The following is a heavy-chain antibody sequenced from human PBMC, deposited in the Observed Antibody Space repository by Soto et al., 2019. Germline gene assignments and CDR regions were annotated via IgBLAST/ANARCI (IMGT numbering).Heavy chain of an antibody. J-gene: IGHJ6*02. V-gene: IGHV3-66*01. D-gene: IGHD2-8*01. CDR2: IYSGGST. Sequence: PGGSLRLSCAASGFTVSSNYMSWVRQAPGKGLEWVSVIYSGGSTYYADSVKGRFTISRDNSKNTLYLQMNSLRAEDTAVYYCAREVVLMVYAIPRYYYYGMDVWGQGTTVTVSS. CDR3: AREVVLMVYAIPRYYYYGMDV. CDR1: GFTVSSNY.